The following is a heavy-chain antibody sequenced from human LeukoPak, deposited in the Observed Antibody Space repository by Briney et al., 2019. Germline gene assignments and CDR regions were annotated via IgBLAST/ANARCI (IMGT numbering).Heavy chain of an antibody. CDR2: ISSSSSTI. CDR3: ARDVGKIYGDCGGDY. CDR1: GFTFSSYS. J-gene: IGHJ4*02. D-gene: IGHD4-17*01. V-gene: IGHV3-48*02. Sequence: GGSLRLSCAASGFTFSSYSMNWVRQAPGKGLEWVSYISSSSSTIYYADSVKGRFTISRDNAKNSLYLQMNSLRDEDTAVYYCARDVGKIYGDCGGDYWGQGTLVTVSS.